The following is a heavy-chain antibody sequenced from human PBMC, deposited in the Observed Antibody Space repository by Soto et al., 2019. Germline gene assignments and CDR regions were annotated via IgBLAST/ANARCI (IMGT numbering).Heavy chain of an antibody. J-gene: IGHJ4*02. CDR3: ARGSSTVAAALDY. CDR2: IWYDGSNT. D-gene: IGHD6-19*01. Sequence: QVQLVESGGGVVQPGRSPRLSCGASGFTFSNYGMHWVRQAPGKGLEWVAFIWYDGSNTYYADSVKDRFTIARDNSKNAVSLQMNSLRAEDTAVYYCARGSSTVAAALDYGGQGTLVIVSS. V-gene: IGHV3-33*01. CDR1: GFTFSNYG.